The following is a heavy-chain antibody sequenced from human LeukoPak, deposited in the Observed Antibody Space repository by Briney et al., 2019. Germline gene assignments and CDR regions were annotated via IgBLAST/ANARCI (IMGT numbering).Heavy chain of an antibody. V-gene: IGHV4-39*01. CDR2: IYYSGST. CDR1: GVSISSSSYY. J-gene: IGHJ5*02. D-gene: IGHD6-6*01. CDR3: ARQAPSSLNWFDP. Sequence: SETLSLTCTVSGVSISSSSYYWGWIRQPPGKGLEWIASIYYSGSTSYNPSLKSRVTISVDTSKNQFSLKLSSVTAADTAVYYCARQAPSSLNWFDPWGQGTLVTVSS.